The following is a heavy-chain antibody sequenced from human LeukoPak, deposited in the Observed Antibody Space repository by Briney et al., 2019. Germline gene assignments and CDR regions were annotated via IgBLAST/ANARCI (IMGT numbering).Heavy chain of an antibody. D-gene: IGHD3-16*01. J-gene: IGHJ4*02. CDR1: GGSISSSSYY. V-gene: IGHV4-39*07. CDR3: ARVGGPIDY. Sequence: PSETLSLTCTVSGGSISSSSYYWGWIRQPPGKGLEWIGSFYYSGSTYYNPSLKSRVTISVDTPKNQFSLKLSSVTAADTAVYYCARVGGPIDYWGQGTLVTVSS. CDR2: FYYSGST.